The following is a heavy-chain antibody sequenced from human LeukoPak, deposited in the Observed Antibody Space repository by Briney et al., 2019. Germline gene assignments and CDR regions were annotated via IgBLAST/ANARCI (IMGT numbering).Heavy chain of an antibody. D-gene: IGHD2-15*01. V-gene: IGHV3-23*01. J-gene: IGHJ3*02. CDR1: GFTFSSYA. CDR3: AKGCSGGSCYLGAFDI. Sequence: GGSLRLSCAASGFTFSSYAMSWFPQAPGKGLKWVSAISGSGGSTYYADSVKGRFTISRDNSKNTLYLQMNSLRAEDTAVYYCAKGCSGGSCYLGAFDIWGQGTMVTVSS. CDR2: ISGSGGST.